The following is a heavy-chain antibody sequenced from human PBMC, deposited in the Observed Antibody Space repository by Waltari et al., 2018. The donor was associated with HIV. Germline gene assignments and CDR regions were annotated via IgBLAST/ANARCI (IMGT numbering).Heavy chain of an antibody. D-gene: IGHD1-1*01. V-gene: IGHV1-18*01. CDR2: ISVFNANT. J-gene: IGHJ5*02. CDR1: GYTFNNYG. CDR3: GRDLFPRLQLRSDWIDP. Sequence: QVQLEQSGTEVKKPGASVKVSCRASGYTFNNYGITWLRQAPGQGHEWMGWISVFNANTNYAQKFQGRVTMTADTATRTVYWELRSLKSDDTAVYFCGRDLFPRLQLRSDWIDPWGQGTLVIVSS.